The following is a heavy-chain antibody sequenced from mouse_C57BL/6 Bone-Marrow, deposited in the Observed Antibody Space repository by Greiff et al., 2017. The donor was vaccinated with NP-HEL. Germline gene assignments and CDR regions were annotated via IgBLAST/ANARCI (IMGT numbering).Heavy chain of an antibody. CDR2: IWWDDDK. Sequence: VKLMESGPGILQPSQTLSLTCSFSGFSLSTFGMGVGWIRQPSGKGLEWLAHIWWDDDKYYNPALKSRLTISKDTSKNQGVLKIANVDTADTATYYCARTYGSSRYWYFDVWGTGTTVTVSS. J-gene: IGHJ1*03. CDR3: ARTYGSSRYWYFDV. V-gene: IGHV8-8*01. CDR1: GFSLSTFGMG. D-gene: IGHD1-1*01.